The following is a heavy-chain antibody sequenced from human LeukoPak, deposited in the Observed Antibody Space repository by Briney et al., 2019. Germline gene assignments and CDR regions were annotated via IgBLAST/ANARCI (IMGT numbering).Heavy chain of an antibody. V-gene: IGHV3-48*01. CDR3: VRRQGSGYYFGIDY. CDR1: GFTFRSYS. D-gene: IGHD3-22*01. CDR2: ISSGSGTI. J-gene: IGHJ4*02. Sequence: GGSLRLSCAASGFTFRSYSMNWVRQAPGKGLEWVSYISSGSGTIYYADSVKGRFTISRDNAKNSLYLQMNSLRAEDTALYYCVRRQGSGYYFGIDYWGQGTLVTVSS.